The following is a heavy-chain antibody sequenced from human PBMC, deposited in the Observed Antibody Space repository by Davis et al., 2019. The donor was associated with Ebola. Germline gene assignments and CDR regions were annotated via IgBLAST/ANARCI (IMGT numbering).Heavy chain of an antibody. CDR2: IRASNSLT. D-gene: IGHD3-9*01. J-gene: IGHJ4*02. V-gene: IGHV3-23*01. Sequence: GESLKISCAASGFTFSTYAMTWVRQAPGRGLEWVSTIRASNSLTYYADSVKGRFTISRDNSKNTVYLQMNSLRAEDTAIYFCAKAVTPDWYAHVDFWGQGTLVTVSS. CDR3: AKAVTPDWYAHVDF. CDR1: GFTFSTYA.